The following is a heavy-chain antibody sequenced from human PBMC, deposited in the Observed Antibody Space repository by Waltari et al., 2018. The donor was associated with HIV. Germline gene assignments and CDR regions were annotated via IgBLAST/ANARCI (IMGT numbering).Heavy chain of an antibody. CDR1: GFTVSSNY. D-gene: IGHD4-4*01. J-gene: IGHJ4*02. CDR3: ARAPTITTNFDY. CDR2: IYSAGTT. Sequence: EVQLVESGGALVQPGGSLRLSWLASGFTVSSNYMSWVRQAPGKGLEWVSIIYSAGTTHYADSVKDRFTISRDNSKNTVYLQMDSLRVEDTAVYYCARAPTITTNFDYWGQGTLVTVSS. V-gene: IGHV3-66*01.